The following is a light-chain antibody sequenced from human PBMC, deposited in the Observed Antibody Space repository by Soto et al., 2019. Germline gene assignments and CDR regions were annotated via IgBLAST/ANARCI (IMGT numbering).Light chain of an antibody. CDR1: QSISNW. CDR3: QQYHTYWWT. CDR2: KAS. Sequence: DIQMTQSPSTLSASLGDRVTITCRASQSISNWLAWYQQKPGKAPKLLIYKASTLEGEVPSRFSGSGSETEFTLTINSLQPDDSATYYCQQYHTYWWTFGQGTKVDI. V-gene: IGKV1-5*03. J-gene: IGKJ1*01.